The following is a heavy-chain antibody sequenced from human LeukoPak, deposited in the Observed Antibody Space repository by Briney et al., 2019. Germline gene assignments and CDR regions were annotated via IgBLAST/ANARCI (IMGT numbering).Heavy chain of an antibody. J-gene: IGHJ4*02. CDR2: ISDSGTTT. Sequence: GGSLRLSCAASGFTFNDYYMSWIRQAPGKGLEWISFISDSGTTTYYTDSVKGRFTISRDNAKNSLYLQMNSLRVEDTAVYYCAQGHSHTAMYFWGQGTLVTVSS. D-gene: IGHD5-18*01. CDR1: GFTFNDYY. V-gene: IGHV3-11*04. CDR3: AQGHSHTAMYF.